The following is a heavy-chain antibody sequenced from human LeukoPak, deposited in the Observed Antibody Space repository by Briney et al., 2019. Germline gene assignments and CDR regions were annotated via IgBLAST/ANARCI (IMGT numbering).Heavy chain of an antibody. Sequence: PGGSLRLSCAASGFGFSDQYMDWVRQAPGKGLEWIGRIGNGEKSYITEYAASVKGRFTISRDDSKNSLFLQMSSLKTEDTALYYCSRGYSGLSVYALDIWGQGTMVTVSS. CDR1: GFGFSDQY. CDR2: IGNGEKSYIT. V-gene: IGHV3-72*01. J-gene: IGHJ3*02. CDR3: SRGYSGLSVYALDI. D-gene: IGHD5-12*01.